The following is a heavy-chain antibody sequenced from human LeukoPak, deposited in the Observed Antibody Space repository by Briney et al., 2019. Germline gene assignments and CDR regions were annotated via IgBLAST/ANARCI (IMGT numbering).Heavy chain of an antibody. V-gene: IGHV3-33*06. J-gene: IGHJ4*02. CDR3: AKVLPGAIYYFDY. CDR1: GFTFSSYG. D-gene: IGHD3-10*01. Sequence: GGSLRLSCAASGFTFSSYGMHWVRQAPGKGLEWVAVIWYDGSNKYYADSVKGRFTISRDNSKNTLYLQMNSLRAEDTAVFYCAKVLPGAIYYFDYWGQGTLVTVSS. CDR2: IWYDGSNK.